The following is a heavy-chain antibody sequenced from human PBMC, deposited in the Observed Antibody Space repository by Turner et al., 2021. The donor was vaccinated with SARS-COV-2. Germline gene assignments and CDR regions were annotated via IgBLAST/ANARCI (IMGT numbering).Heavy chain of an antibody. CDR1: GGTFSSYP. D-gene: IGHD5-12*01. CDR3: ARDLGYSGYGASPYFDY. V-gene: IGHV1-69*01. J-gene: IGHJ4*02. CDR2: IIPIFATA. Sequence: QVQLVQSGAVVKKPWSSLKVSCNDSGGTFSSYPFSCVRQAPGQGLEWMGGIIPIFATANYAQKFQGRVTITADETTSTAYMELSSLRSEDTAVYYCARDLGYSGYGASPYFDYWGQGTLVTVSS.